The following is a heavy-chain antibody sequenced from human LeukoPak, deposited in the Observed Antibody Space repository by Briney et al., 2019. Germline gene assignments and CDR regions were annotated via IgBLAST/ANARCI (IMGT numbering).Heavy chain of an antibody. CDR2: MNPNSGNT. CDR1: GYTFTDYY. D-gene: IGHD3-22*01. V-gene: IGHV1-8*02. J-gene: IGHJ4*02. CDR3: ARGLSDSSGYYYVY. Sequence: ASVKISCKVSGYTFTDYYMHWVQQAPGKGLEWMGWMNPNSGNTGYAQKFQGRVTMTRNTSISTAYMELSSLRSEDTAVYYCARGLSDSSGYYYVYWGQGTLVTVSS.